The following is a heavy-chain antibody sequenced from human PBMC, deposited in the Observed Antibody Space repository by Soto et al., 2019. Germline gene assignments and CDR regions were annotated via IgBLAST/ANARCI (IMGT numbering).Heavy chain of an antibody. CDR3: AKGILGDTDLYYGMDV. V-gene: IGHV3-30*18. Sequence: GGSLRLSCAASGFTFSSYGMHWVRQAPGKGLEWVAVISYDGSNKYYADSVKGRFTISRDNSKNTLYLQMNSLRAEDTAVYYCAKGILGDTDLYYGMDVWGQGTTVTVSS. CDR2: ISYDGSNK. J-gene: IGHJ6*02. D-gene: IGHD5-18*01. CDR1: GFTFSSYG.